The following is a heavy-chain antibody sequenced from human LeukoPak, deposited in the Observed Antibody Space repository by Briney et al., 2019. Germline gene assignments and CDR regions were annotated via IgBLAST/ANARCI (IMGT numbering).Heavy chain of an antibody. CDR2: ISSSSSYI. CDR1: GFTFSSYS. J-gene: IGHJ3*02. CDR3: ARDLQVDAFDI. Sequence: GGSLRLSCAASGFTFSSYSMTWVRQAPGKGLEWVSSISSSSSYIYYADSVKGRFTISRDNAKNSLYLQMNSLRAEDTAVYYCARDLQVDAFDIWGQGTMVTVSS. V-gene: IGHV3-21*01.